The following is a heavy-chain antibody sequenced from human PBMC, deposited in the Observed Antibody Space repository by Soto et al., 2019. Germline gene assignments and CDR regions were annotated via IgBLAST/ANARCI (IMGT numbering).Heavy chain of an antibody. V-gene: IGHV1-3*05. J-gene: IGHJ4*02. CDR1: GYTFTSYA. Sequence: QVQLVQSGAEEKKPGASVKVSCKASGYTFTSYAMHWVRQAPGQRLEWMGWINAGNGNTKYSQKFQGRVTITRDTSASTAYRELSSLRAEDTAVYYCAGDRGYCSGGSCYYNFDYWGQGTLVTVSS. CDR2: INAGNGNT. D-gene: IGHD2-15*01. CDR3: AGDRGYCSGGSCYYNFDY.